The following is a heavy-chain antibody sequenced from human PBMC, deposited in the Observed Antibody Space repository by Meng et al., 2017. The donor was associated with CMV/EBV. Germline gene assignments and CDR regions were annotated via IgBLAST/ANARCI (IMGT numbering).Heavy chain of an antibody. CDR1: GFTFSSYW. Sequence: GESLNISCAASGFTFSSYWMHWVRQAPGKGLVWVSRINSDGSSTSYADSVKGRFTISRDNAKNTLYLQMNSLRAEDTAVYYCARDLPYCSSTSCYSTWYYYYGMDVWGQGTTVTVSS. D-gene: IGHD2-2*02. CDR2: INSDGSST. V-gene: IGHV3-74*01. J-gene: IGHJ6*02. CDR3: ARDLPYCSSTSCYSTWYYYYGMDV.